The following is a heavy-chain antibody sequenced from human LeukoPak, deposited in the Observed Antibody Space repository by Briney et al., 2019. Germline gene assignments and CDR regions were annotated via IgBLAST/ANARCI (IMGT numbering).Heavy chain of an antibody. Sequence: ASVKVSCKASGCTFTSYDINWVRQATGQGLEWMGWMNPNSGNTGYAQKFQGRVTMTRNTSISTAYMELSSLRSEDTAVYYCARTLVVPAAPFYYYYYGMDVWGQGTTVTVSS. J-gene: IGHJ6*02. D-gene: IGHD2-2*01. CDR1: GCTFTSYD. CDR3: ARTLVVPAAPFYYYYYGMDV. V-gene: IGHV1-8*01. CDR2: MNPNSGNT.